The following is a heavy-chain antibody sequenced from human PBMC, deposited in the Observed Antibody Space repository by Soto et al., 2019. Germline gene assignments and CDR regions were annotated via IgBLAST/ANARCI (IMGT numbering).Heavy chain of an antibody. V-gene: IGHV1-8*01. CDR1: GYTFTSYD. Sequence: ASVKVSCKASGYTFTSYDINWVRQATGQGLEWMGWMNPNSGNTGYAQKFQGRVTITADKSTSTAYMELSSLRSEDTAVYYCARLSITGTTAYYYYGIDVWGQGTTVTVSS. J-gene: IGHJ6*02. D-gene: IGHD1-7*01. CDR3: ARLSITGTTAYYYYGIDV. CDR2: MNPNSGNT.